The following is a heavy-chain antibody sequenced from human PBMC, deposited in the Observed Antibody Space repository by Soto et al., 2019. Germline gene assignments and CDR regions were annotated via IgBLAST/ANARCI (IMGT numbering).Heavy chain of an antibody. CDR3: ARDLSAAAGDYYYYMDV. CDR1: GFTFSSYW. J-gene: IGHJ6*03. CDR2: IKQDGSEK. V-gene: IGHV3-7*01. Sequence: GGSLRLSCAASGFTFSSYWMSWVRQAPGKGLEWVANIKQDGSEKYYVDSVKGRFTISRDNAKNSLYLQMNSLRAEDTAVYYCARDLSAAAGDYYYYMDVWGKGTTVTVSS. D-gene: IGHD6-13*01.